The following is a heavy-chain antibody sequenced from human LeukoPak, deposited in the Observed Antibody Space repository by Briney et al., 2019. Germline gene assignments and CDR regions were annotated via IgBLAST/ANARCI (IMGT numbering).Heavy chain of an antibody. Sequence: SETLSLTCTVSGGPISTYYWSWVRQPPGKGLEWIGYIYYSGSTNYNPSLKSRVIISVDTSKNQFSLKVTAVTAADTAVYYCARHEDTAMVVSPFDSRGQGTLVTVSS. CDR2: IYYSGST. CDR3: ARHEDTAMVVSPFDS. J-gene: IGHJ4*02. V-gene: IGHV4-59*01. CDR1: GGPISTYY. D-gene: IGHD5-18*01.